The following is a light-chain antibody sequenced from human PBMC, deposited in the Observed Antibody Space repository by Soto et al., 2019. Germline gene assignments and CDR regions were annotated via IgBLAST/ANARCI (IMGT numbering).Light chain of an antibody. V-gene: IGLV2-14*01. CDR2: EVS. CDR1: SSDVGGYNY. Sequence: QSALTQPASVSGSPGQSITISCTGTSSDVGGYNYVSWYQQQSGKAPKLMIHEVSNRPSGASNRFSGSKSGNTASLTISGLQVGDEADYYCSSYTSSRAYVFGIGTKVTVL. CDR3: SSYTSSRAYV. J-gene: IGLJ1*01.